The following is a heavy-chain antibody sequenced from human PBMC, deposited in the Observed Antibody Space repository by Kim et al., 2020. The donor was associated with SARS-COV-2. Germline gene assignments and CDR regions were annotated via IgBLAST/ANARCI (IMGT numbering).Heavy chain of an antibody. CDR3: AREGGDDFSSTPNP. CDR1: GVTFSRSR. Sequence: GGSLRLSCVASGVTFSRSRMSWVRQAPGKTLEWVAYINRDGSQKYNMGSVTGRFLISRDNTKKSLSLQMNNLRVEDTGIYYFAREGGDDFSSTPNPWG. CDR2: INRDGSQK. D-gene: IGHD4-17*01. V-gene: IGHV3-7*01. J-gene: IGHJ5*02.